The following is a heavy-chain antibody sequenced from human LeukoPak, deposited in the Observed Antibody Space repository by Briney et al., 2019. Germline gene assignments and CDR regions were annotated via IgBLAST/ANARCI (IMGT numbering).Heavy chain of an antibody. J-gene: IGHJ6*02. V-gene: IGHV7-4-1*02. D-gene: IGHD2-2*01. CDR1: GYTFTSYA. CDR2: INTNTGNP. Sequence: ASVKVSCKASGYTFTSYAMNWVRQAPGQGLEWMGWINTNTGNPTYAQGFTGRFVFSLDTSVSTAYLQISSLKAEDTAVYYCARVLVPAAHYGMDVWGQGTTVTVSS. CDR3: ARVLVPAAHYGMDV.